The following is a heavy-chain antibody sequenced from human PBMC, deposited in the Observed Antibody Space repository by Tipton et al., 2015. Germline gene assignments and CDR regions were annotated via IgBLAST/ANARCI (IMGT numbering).Heavy chain of an antibody. Sequence: TLSLTCSVSGGSVTSNNYFWSWLRQPPAKGLEWIGNIFHSGSTSYNPSLRSRVFISIDTSKNQFSLKLNSVTAADTAVYYCARGGAGYYYDSVGYLSWGQGTLVTVSS. CDR2: IFHSGST. V-gene: IGHV4-61*01. CDR1: GGSVTSNNYF. CDR3: ARGGAGYYYDSVGYLS. D-gene: IGHD3-22*01. J-gene: IGHJ5*02.